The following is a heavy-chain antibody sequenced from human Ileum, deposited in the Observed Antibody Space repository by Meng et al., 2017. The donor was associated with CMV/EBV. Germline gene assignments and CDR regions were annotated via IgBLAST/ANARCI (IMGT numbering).Heavy chain of an antibody. V-gene: IGHV3-15*01. CDR2: IKSKADGEAA. D-gene: IGHD2-2*01. CDR3: AKGERQSQLLFDC. Sequence: GGSLRLSCVASGLPFTQTWMSWVRQAPGKGLEWVGRIKSKADGEAAEYSATVRGRFTISRDDSENTLYLQMNSLDIEHTGAYYCAKGERQSQLLFDCWGQGTLVTVSS. CDR1: GLPFTQTW. J-gene: IGHJ4*02.